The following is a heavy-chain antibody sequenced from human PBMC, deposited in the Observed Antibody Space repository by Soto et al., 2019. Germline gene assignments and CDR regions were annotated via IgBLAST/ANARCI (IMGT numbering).Heavy chain of an antibody. Sequence: QVQLVQSWAEVNKPGSSVKVACKASGGTFSSSAISSLRQAHVQGLEWMGGIIPIFGTANYAQKCQCRVTITANESTSTAYMELSSLRSEDTAVYYCAGLYGEYYGGYGMDVWGQVPKVTVSS. J-gene: IGHJ6*02. CDR3: AGLYGEYYGGYGMDV. V-gene: IGHV1-69*01. CDR1: GGTFSSSA. CDR2: IIPIFGTA. D-gene: IGHD3-10*01.